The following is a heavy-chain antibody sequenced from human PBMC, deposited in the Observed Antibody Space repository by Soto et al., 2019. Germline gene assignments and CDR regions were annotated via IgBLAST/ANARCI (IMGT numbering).Heavy chain of an antibody. CDR2: IVVGSGNT. Sequence: GASVKVSCKASGFTFTSSAVQWVRQARGQRLEWIGWIVVGSGNTNYAQKFQERVTITRDMSTSTAYMELSSLRSEDTAVYYCAASVITMVRGAYRVYYYYGMDVWGQGTTVTVSS. J-gene: IGHJ6*02. D-gene: IGHD3-10*01. CDR3: AASVITMVRGAYRVYYYYGMDV. CDR1: GFTFTSSA. V-gene: IGHV1-58*01.